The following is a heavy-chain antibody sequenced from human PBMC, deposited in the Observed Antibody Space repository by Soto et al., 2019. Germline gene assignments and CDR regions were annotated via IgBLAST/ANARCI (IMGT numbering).Heavy chain of an antibody. Sequence: EVQLVETGGGLIQPGGSLRLTCDASGFTVATNYMSWVRQAPGKGLEWVSLINSAGTPYYADSVNGRFTVSRDTSKNTLYLQMSSLRVDDTAVYVCAREKSTMIRGVRYGMDVWGQGTTVTVSS. CDR1: GFTVATNY. V-gene: IGHV3-53*02. CDR2: INSAGTP. J-gene: IGHJ6*02. CDR3: AREKSTMIRGVRYGMDV. D-gene: IGHD3-10*01.